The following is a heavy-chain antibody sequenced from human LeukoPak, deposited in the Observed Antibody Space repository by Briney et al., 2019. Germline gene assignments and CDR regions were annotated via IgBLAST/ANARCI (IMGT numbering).Heavy chain of an antibody. CDR2: FDPEDGET. D-gene: IGHD6-13*01. V-gene: IGHV1-24*01. CDR3: ATAYSSSWPRNYYYGMDV. CDR1: GYTFTGYY. J-gene: IGHJ6*02. Sequence: GASVKVSCKASGYTFTGYYMHWVRQAPGKGLEWMGGFDPEDGETIYAQKFQGRVTMTEDTSTDTAYMELSSLRSEDTAVYYCATAYSSSWPRNYYYGMDVWGQGTTVTVSS.